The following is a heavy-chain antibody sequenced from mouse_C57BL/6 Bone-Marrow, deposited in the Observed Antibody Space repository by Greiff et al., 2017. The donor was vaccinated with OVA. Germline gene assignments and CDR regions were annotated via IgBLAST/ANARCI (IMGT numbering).Heavy chain of an antibody. D-gene: IGHD1-1*01. CDR2: LWSGGST. CDR3: AKTGFITTVVATLDWYFDV. CDR1: GFSLTSYG. Sequence: VQLQQSGPGLVQPSQSLSITCTVSGFSLTSYGVHWVRQPPGKGLEWLGVLWSGGSTDYNAAFISRLSISKDHSKSQVFFKMNSLQADDTAIYYCAKTGFITTVVATLDWYFDVWGTGTTVTVSS. V-gene: IGHV2-4*01. J-gene: IGHJ1*03.